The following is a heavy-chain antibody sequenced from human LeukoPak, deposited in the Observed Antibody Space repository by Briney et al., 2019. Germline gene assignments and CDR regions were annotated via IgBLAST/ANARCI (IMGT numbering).Heavy chain of an antibody. Sequence: SETLSLTCTVSGGSISRYYWTWVRQPPGKELEWIGEANLQGSTNYNPSLMGRAAISEDTSETHIPLQFTSVTAAAAAEYCCASEGGPYRPLDYSGQGTLVTVSS. CDR1: GGSISRYY. CDR2: ANLQGST. J-gene: IGHJ4*02. V-gene: IGHV4-34*01. CDR3: ASEGGPYRPLDY.